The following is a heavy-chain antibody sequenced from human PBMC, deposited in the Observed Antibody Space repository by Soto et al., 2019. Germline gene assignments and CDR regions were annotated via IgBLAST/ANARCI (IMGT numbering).Heavy chain of an antibody. CDR1: GFTFSSYA. V-gene: IGHV3-23*01. J-gene: IGHJ4*02. Sequence: GGSLRLSCAASGFTFSSYAMSWVRQAPGKGLEWVSAISGSGGSTYYADSVKGRFTISRDNSKNTLYLQMNSLRAEDTAVYYCAKNAQDFWSGYYDPDYWGQGTLVTVSS. CDR3: AKNAQDFWSGYYDPDY. CDR2: ISGSGGST. D-gene: IGHD3-3*01.